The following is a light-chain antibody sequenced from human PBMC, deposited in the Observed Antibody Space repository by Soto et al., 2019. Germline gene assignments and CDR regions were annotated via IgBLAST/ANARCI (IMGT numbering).Light chain of an antibody. J-gene: IGLJ2*01. Sequence: QSALTQPPSASGSPGQSVTISCTGTSGDVGGYRYVSWYQQHPGKVPKLIISEVSKRPSGVPDRFSGSKSGNTASLTVSGLQAEDEAYYYCSSYSGTNNVIFGGGTKVTVL. CDR3: SSYSGTNNVI. CDR1: SGDVGGYRY. V-gene: IGLV2-8*01. CDR2: EVS.